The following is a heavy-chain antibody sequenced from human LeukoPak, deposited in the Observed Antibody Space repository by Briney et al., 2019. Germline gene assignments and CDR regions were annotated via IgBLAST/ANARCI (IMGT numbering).Heavy chain of an antibody. Sequence: GGPLRLSCAASGFPFSSYAMIWVRQAPGRGRECVSAISGSGGSKHYADSVKRRFTISRDKSKNTLYLQMNSLRAGDTAVYYCARYRCFYRRWFDPWGQGTLVSVSS. J-gene: IGHJ5*02. CDR1: GFPFSSYA. CDR2: ISGSGGSK. CDR3: ARYRCFYRRWFDP. V-gene: IGHV3-23*01. D-gene: IGHD3-16*01.